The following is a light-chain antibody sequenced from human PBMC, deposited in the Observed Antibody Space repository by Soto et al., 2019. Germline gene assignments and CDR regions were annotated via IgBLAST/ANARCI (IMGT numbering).Light chain of an antibody. CDR1: SGDVGSYNL. V-gene: IGLV2-23*01. Sequence: QAVVTQPASVSGSPGQSITISCTGTSGDVGSYNLVSWYQQHPGKAPKLMIYEGTKRPSGVSNRFSGSKSGSTASLTISGLQAEDEADYYCCSYAGSSWVFGGGTKLTVL. J-gene: IGLJ3*02. CDR2: EGT. CDR3: CSYAGSSWV.